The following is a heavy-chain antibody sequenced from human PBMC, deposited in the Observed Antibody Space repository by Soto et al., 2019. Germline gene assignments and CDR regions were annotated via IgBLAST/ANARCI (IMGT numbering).Heavy chain of an antibody. CDR3: ARSWVTGKGGIDV. D-gene: IGHD3-16*01. CDR1: GYTFTSYG. J-gene: IGHJ6*02. V-gene: IGHV1-18*01. Sequence: ASVKDSCKASGYTFTSYGLSWVRQAPGQGLEWMGWINGYTGNTNYAQKFQGRVTMTTDTSTNTAYLDLWTLISDDTAVYYCARSWVTGKGGIDVWGQGTTVTVSS. CDR2: INGYTGNT.